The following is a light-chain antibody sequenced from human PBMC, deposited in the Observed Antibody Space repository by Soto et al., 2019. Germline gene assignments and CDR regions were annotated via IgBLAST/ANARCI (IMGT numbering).Light chain of an antibody. CDR1: QSVLYTSNNKNY. V-gene: IGKV4-1*01. CDR3: EQYYVSPPP. J-gene: IGKJ1*01. CDR2: WAS. Sequence: DIMMTQSPDSLAVSLGERATINCNSSQSVLYTSNNKNYLAWYQQKPGQSPKLLIYWASTRESGVPDRFSGSGSGTDLTLSISGLQAEDVAVYYCEQYYVSPPPFGQGTKV.